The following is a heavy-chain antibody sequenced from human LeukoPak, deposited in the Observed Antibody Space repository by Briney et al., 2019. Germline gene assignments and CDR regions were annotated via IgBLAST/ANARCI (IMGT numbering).Heavy chain of an antibody. CDR3: ASRRGYSYGDDY. V-gene: IGHV3-53*01. CDR2: IYSGGST. CDR1: GFTVSSNY. D-gene: IGHD5-18*01. J-gene: IGHJ4*02. Sequence: GGSLRLSCAASGFTVSSNYTSWVRQAPGKGLEWVSVIYSGGSTYYADSVKGRFTISRDNSKNTLYLQMNSLRAEDTAVYYCASRRGYSYGDDYWGQGTLVTVSS.